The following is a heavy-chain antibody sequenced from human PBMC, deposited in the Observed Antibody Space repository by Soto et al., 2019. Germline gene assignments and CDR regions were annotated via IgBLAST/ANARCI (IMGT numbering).Heavy chain of an antibody. CDR1: GNTLSEVS. CDR3: ATDLLSNGPHIDLDY. J-gene: IGHJ4*02. Sequence: ASVKVSCKVSGNTLSEVSIHWVRQAPGKGLEWMGGFDPEDGETIYAQKFQGRVTMTEDTSTDTAYMELSSLRSEDTAVYYCATDLLSNGPHIDLDYWGQGTLVTVSS. V-gene: IGHV1-24*01. D-gene: IGHD2-8*01. CDR2: FDPEDGET.